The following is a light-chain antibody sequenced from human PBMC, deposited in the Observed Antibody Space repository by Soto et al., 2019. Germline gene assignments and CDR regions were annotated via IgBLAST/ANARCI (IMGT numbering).Light chain of an antibody. CDR2: GAS. Sequence: VMPQSLATLSLSPVDRSPLSCRASQSVSSKLVWYQQKPGQAPRFLIYGASTRATGIPARFRGSGSGTEFTLTIGSLQSEDFAVYYCQQYNDWPPAFGGGTKVDIK. CDR3: QQYNDWPPA. J-gene: IGKJ4*01. CDR1: QSVSSK. V-gene: IGKV3-15*01.